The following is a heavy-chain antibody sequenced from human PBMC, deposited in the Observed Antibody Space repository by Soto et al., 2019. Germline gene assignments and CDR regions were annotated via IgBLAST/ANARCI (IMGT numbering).Heavy chain of an antibody. Sequence: GGSLRLSCAASGFAFSSYAMSWVRQAPGKGLEWVSAISGSGGSTYYADSVKGRFTISRDNSKNTLYLQMNSLRAEDTAVYYCAKARGIVGATNNYGYYGMDVWGQGTTVTVSS. V-gene: IGHV3-23*01. CDR1: GFAFSSYA. CDR2: ISGSGGST. D-gene: IGHD1-26*01. CDR3: AKARGIVGATNNYGYYGMDV. J-gene: IGHJ6*02.